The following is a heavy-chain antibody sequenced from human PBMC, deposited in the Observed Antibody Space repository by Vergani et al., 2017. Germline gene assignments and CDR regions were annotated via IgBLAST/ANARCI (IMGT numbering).Heavy chain of an antibody. V-gene: IGHV3-7*04. D-gene: IGHD5-24*01. CDR1: GFTFSSYW. Sequence: EVQLVESGGGLVQPGGSLRLSCAASGFTFSSYWMSWVRQAPGKGLEWVANIKQDGSEKYYVDSVKGRFTISRDNAKNSLYLQMNSLRAEDTAVYYCARKGRWLQPPPDYWGQGTLVTVSS. J-gene: IGHJ4*02. CDR2: IKQDGSEK. CDR3: ARKGRWLQPPPDY.